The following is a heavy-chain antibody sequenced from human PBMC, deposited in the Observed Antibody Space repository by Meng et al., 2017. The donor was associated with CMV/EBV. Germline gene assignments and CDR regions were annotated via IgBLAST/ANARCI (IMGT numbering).Heavy chain of an antibody. CDR2: IRYDGSNK. D-gene: IGHD2-2*02. Sequence: GESLKISCAASGFTFSSYAMHWVRQAPGKGLEWVAFIRYDGSNKYYADSVKGRFTISRDNSKNTLYLQMNSLRAEDTAVYYCARGYCSSTSCYTVYYYYYGMDVWGQGTTVTVSS. CDR3: ARGYCSSTSCYTVYYYYYGMDV. V-gene: IGHV3-30*02. J-gene: IGHJ6*02. CDR1: GFTFSSYA.